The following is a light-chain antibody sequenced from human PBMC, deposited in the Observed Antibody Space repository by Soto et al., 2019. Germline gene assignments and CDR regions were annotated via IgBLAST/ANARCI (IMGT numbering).Light chain of an antibody. CDR2: DVS. CDR1: SSDVGGYNY. Sequence: QSALTQPASVSGSPGQSITISCTGTSSDVGGYNYVSWYQQHPGKAPKLMIYDVSNRPSGVPNRFSGSKSGNTSSLTISGLNAEDEADYYCSSYTSSSTLVVFGGGTQLTVL. J-gene: IGLJ2*01. V-gene: IGLV2-14*01. CDR3: SSYTSSSTLVV.